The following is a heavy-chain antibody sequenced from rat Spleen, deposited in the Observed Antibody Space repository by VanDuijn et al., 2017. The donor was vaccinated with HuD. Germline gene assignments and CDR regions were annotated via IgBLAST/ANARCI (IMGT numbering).Heavy chain of an antibody. Sequence: EVQLQESGPGLVKPSQSLSLTCSVTGYSITRSYRWSWIRKFPGNKMEWIGHISYSGSTSYNPSLKSRISITRDTSKNQFFLQVNSVTTEDTATYYCARSIYYYGSYVMDAWGQGASVTVSS. J-gene: IGHJ4*01. CDR3: ARSIYYYGSYVMDA. CDR1: GYSITRSY. CDR2: ISYSGST. V-gene: IGHV3-1*01. D-gene: IGHD1-2*01.